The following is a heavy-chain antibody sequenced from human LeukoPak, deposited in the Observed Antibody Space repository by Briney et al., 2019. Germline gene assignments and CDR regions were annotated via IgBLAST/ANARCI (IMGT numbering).Heavy chain of an antibody. D-gene: IGHD3-10*02. CDR1: GGSISSGDYY. CDR3: ARRRTMFGYFAGEFDY. J-gene: IGHJ4*02. Sequence: PSETLSLTCTVSGGSISSGDYYWSWIRQPPGKGLEWIGYIYYSGSTYYNPSLKSRVTISVDTSKNQFSLKLSSVTAADTAVYYCARRRTMFGYFAGEFDYWGQGTLVTVSS. V-gene: IGHV4-30-4*08. CDR2: IYYSGST.